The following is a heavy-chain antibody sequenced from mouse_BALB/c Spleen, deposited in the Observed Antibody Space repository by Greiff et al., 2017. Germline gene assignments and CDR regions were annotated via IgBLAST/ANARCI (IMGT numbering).Heavy chain of an antibody. CDR1: GYTFTSYW. Sequence: QVQLQQSGAELARPGASVKLSCKASGYTFTSYWMQWVKQRPGQGLEWIGAIYPGDGDTRYTQKFKGKATLTADKSSSTAYMQLSSLASEDSAVYYCARERGTGTYYAMDYWGQGTSVTVSS. V-gene: IGHV1-87*01. CDR2: IYPGDGDT. D-gene: IGHD4-1*01. CDR3: ARERGTGTYYAMDY. J-gene: IGHJ4*01.